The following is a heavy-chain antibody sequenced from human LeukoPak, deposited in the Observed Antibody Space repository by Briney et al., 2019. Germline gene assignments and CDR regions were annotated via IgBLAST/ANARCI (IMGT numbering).Heavy chain of an antibody. D-gene: IGHD3-10*01. CDR3: ARVGTMVRGVLYYYYYGMDV. CDR2: IYYGGST. V-gene: IGHV4-30-4*01. J-gene: IGHJ6*04. CDR1: GGSISSGEYY. Sequence: PSETLSLTCTVSGGSISSGEYYWSWIRQPPGKGLEWIGYIYYGGSTYYNPSLKSRVTISVDTSKNQFSLKLSSVTAADTAVYYCARVGTMVRGVLYYYYYGMDVWGKGTTVTVSS.